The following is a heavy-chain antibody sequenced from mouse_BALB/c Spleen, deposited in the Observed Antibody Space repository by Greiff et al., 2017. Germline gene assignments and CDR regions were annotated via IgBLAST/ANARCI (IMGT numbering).Heavy chain of an antibody. CDR2: IDPANGNT. V-gene: IGHV14-3*02. Sequence: DVKLQESGAELVKPGASVKLSCTASGFNIKDTYMHWVKQRPEQGLEWIGRIDPANGNTKYDPKFQGKATITADTSSNTAYLQLSSLTSEDTAVYYCALVYDGYYGWFAYWGQGTLVTVSA. J-gene: IGHJ3*01. D-gene: IGHD2-3*01. CDR3: ALVYDGYYGWFAY. CDR1: GFNIKDTY.